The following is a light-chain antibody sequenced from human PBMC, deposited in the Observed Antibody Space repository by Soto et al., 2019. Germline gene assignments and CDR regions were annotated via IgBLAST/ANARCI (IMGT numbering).Light chain of an antibody. V-gene: IGKV3-11*01. CDR3: QQRFTWPS. CDR1: QSISSY. Sequence: ETVLTQSPATLSLSPGERATLPCRASQSISSYLAWYQQKPGQAPRLLIYDASNRATGIPARFSGSGSGTDFTLTISSLEPEDFAVYYCQQRFTWPSFGPVIKVDMK. CDR2: DAS. J-gene: IGKJ3*01.